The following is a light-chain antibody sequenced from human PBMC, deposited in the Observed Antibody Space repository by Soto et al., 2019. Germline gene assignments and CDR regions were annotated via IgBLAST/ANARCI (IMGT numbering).Light chain of an antibody. CDR1: QSLSSSY. CDR2: GAS. V-gene: IGKV3-20*01. CDR3: LHYGSSTDWT. J-gene: IGKJ1*01. Sequence: EIVWTQSPGTLSLSPGERATLSCRASQSLSSSYLAWYQQKPGQAPRLLIYGASSRATGIPDRFSGSGSGTDFILTISRLEPEDFAVYYCLHYGSSTDWTFGQGTKVEIK.